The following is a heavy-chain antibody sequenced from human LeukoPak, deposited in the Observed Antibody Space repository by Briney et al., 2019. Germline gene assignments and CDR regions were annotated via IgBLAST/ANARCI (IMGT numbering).Heavy chain of an antibody. CDR2: ISGSGGST. J-gene: IGHJ4*02. Sequence: GVSLRLSCAASGFTFSSYAMSWVRQAPGRGLEWVSAISGSGGSTYYADSVKGRFTISRDNSKNTLYLQMNSLRAEDTAVYYCAKDLWQQLPRIFDYWGQGTLVTVSS. CDR1: GFTFSSYA. CDR3: AKDLWQQLPRIFDY. D-gene: IGHD6-13*01. V-gene: IGHV3-23*01.